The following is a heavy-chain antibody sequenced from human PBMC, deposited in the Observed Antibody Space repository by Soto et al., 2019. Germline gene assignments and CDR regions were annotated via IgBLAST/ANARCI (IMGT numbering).Heavy chain of an antibody. CDR3: AKASMATIPYWYFDL. CDR1: GFTFDDYA. CDR2: ISWNSGSI. J-gene: IGHJ2*01. Sequence: DVQLVESGGGLVQPGRSLRLSCAASGFTFDDYAMHWVRQAPGKGLEWVSGISWNSGSIGYADSVKGRFTISRDNAKNSLYLQMNSLRAEDTALYYCAKASMATIPYWYFDLWGRGTLVTVSS. V-gene: IGHV3-9*01. D-gene: IGHD5-18*01.